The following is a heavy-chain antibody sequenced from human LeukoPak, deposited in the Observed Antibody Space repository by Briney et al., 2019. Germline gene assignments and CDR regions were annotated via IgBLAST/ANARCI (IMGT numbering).Heavy chain of an antibody. CDR1: GFTVSGNY. J-gene: IGHJ4*02. D-gene: IGHD6-13*01. CDR2: IYSGGST. Sequence: GGSLRPSGAASGFTVSGNYMSWVRQAPGKGLEWVSVIYSGGSTYYTDSVKGRFTISRDNSKNTPYLQMNSLRAEDTAVYYCAREGYSSSWLHWGQGTLVTVS. CDR3: AREGYSSSWLH. V-gene: IGHV3-66*02.